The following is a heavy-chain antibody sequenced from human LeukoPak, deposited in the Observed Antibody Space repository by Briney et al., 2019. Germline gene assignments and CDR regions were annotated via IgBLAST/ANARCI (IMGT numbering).Heavy chain of an antibody. Sequence: GGSLRLSCAASGFTVSSNYMSWVRQAPGKGLEWVSRINSDGSSTSYADSVKGRFTISRDNAKNTLYLQMNSLRAEDTAVYYCARERKYDSNFDYWGQGTLVTVSS. D-gene: IGHD1-1*01. V-gene: IGHV3-74*01. J-gene: IGHJ4*02. CDR3: ARERKYDSNFDY. CDR2: INSDGSST. CDR1: GFTVSSNY.